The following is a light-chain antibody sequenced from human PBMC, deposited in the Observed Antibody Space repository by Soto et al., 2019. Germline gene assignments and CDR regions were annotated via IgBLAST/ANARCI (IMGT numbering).Light chain of an antibody. V-gene: IGKV1-39*01. CDR2: AAS. CDR1: QSIGSF. CDR3: QQTYSTPRT. J-gene: IGKJ1*01. Sequence: DIQMTQSPSSLSASVGDRFTITCRASQSIGSFLNWYQKKPGKAPNLLIYAASSLQSGVQSRFSGSGSGTDFILTISILQPEDFATYYGQQTYSTPRTFGQGTKVDI.